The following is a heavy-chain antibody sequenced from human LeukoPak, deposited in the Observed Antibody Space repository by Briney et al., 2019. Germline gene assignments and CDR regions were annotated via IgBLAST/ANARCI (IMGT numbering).Heavy chain of an antibody. CDR3: AKASWVPTADAVL. Sequence: GGSLTLSCAASGFIFSSYAMSWVRESPARGLEWVPSLRGNGDTFYADSVRGRFTLSRDESKNTVYLQLNELRVEDTALYYCAKASWVPTADAVLWGQGTVVTVSS. CDR2: LRGNGDT. CDR1: GFIFSSYA. D-gene: IGHD3-10*01. J-gene: IGHJ4*02. V-gene: IGHV3-23*01.